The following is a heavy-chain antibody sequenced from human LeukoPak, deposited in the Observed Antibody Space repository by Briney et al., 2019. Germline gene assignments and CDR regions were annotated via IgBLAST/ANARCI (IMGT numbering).Heavy chain of an antibody. V-gene: IGHV3-53*01. CDR3: FGGSGYNSDY. Sequence: GGSLRLSCAASGFSVSTNYMSWVRQAPGKGLEWVSVIYSGGNTYYADSVRGRFTISRDNSKNTLYLQMSSLRAEDTALYSCFGGSGYNSDYWGQGTLVTVSP. D-gene: IGHD3-22*01. CDR1: GFSVSTNY. CDR2: IYSGGNT. J-gene: IGHJ4*02.